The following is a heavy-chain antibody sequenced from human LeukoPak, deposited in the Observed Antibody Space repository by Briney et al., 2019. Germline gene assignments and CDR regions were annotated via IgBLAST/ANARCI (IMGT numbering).Heavy chain of an antibody. CDR2: MSSNGGST. CDR1: GFTFSSYA. D-gene: IGHD5-12*01. J-gene: IGHJ4*02. Sequence: PGGSLRLSCAASGFTFSSYAMHWVRQAPGKGLEYVSAMSSNGGSTYYANSVKGRFTISRDNSKNTLYLQMGSLRAEDMAVYYCARAGVNGYAFPVDYWGQGTLVTVSS. CDR3: ARAGVNGYAFPVDY. V-gene: IGHV3-64*01.